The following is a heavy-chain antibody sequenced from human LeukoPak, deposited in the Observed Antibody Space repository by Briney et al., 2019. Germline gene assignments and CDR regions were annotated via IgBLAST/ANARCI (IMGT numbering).Heavy chain of an antibody. J-gene: IGHJ4*02. Sequence: PGGSLRLSCAASGFTFSSYSMNWVRQAPGKGLEWVSSISSSSSYIYYADSVKGRFTISRDNAKNSLYLQMNSLRAEDTAVYYCARGDLAAAGTGVDYWGQGTLVTVSS. CDR1: GFTFSSYS. D-gene: IGHD6-13*01. CDR2: ISSSSSYI. V-gene: IGHV3-21*01. CDR3: ARGDLAAAGTGVDY.